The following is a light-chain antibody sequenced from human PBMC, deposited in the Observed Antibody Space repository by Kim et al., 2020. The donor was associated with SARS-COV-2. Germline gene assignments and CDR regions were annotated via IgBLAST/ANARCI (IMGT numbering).Light chain of an antibody. Sequence: SPGERSTLSCRASRSVSSDFALCQHKPGQTPRLLIYGASTRATGIPARFSGSGSGTEFTLTISSLQSEDFAVYYCQQYNNWPALTFGGGTKVDIK. V-gene: IGKV3-15*01. CDR2: GAS. CDR1: RSVSSD. CDR3: QQYNNWPALT. J-gene: IGKJ4*01.